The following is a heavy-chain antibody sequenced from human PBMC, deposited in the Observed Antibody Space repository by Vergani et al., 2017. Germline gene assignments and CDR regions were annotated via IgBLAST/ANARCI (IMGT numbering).Heavy chain of an antibody. J-gene: IGHJ4*02. CDR2: ISSNGGST. CDR3: ASYTQIFGFDY. V-gene: IGHV3-64*01. Sequence: EVQLVESGGGLVQPGGSLRLSCAASGFTFSSYAMHWVRQAPGKGLEYVSAISSNGGSTYYANSVKGRFTISRDNSKNTLYLQMGSLRAEDMAVYYCASYTQIFGFDYWGQGTLVTVSS. CDR1: GFTFSSYA. D-gene: IGHD3-3*01.